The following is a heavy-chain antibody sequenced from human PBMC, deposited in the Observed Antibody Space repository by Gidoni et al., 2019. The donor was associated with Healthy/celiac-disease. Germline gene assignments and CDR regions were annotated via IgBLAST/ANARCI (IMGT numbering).Heavy chain of an antibody. D-gene: IGHD3-22*01. Sequence: VQLVESGGGLVQPGGSLRLSCAASGFTFSSYEMNWVRQAPGKGLEWVSYISSSGSTIYYADSVNGRFTISRDNAKNSLYLQMNSLRAEDTAVYYCARVKYYDSSGTFDYWGQGTLVTVSS. J-gene: IGHJ4*02. V-gene: IGHV3-48*03. CDR3: ARVKYYDSSGTFDY. CDR2: ISSSGSTI. CDR1: GFTFSSYE.